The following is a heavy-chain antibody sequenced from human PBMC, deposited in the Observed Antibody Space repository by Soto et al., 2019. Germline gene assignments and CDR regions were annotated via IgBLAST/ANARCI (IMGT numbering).Heavy chain of an antibody. D-gene: IGHD6-19*01. CDR2: INAGNGNT. CDR1: GYTFTSYD. CDR3: ASHYRRRGWEWATEPLFDY. V-gene: IGHV1-3*01. J-gene: IGHJ4*02. Sequence: ASVKVSCKASGYTFTSYDMHWVRQAPGQRLEWMGWINAGNGNTKYSQKFQGRVTITRDTSASTAYMELSSLRSEDTAVYYCASHYRRRGWEWATEPLFDYWGQGTLVTVSS.